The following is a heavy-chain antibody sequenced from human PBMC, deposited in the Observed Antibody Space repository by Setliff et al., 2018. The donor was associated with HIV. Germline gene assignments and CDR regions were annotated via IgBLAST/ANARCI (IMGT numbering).Heavy chain of an antibody. CDR2: IIPILGIA. D-gene: IGHD2-15*01. Sequence: SVKVSCKASGGTFSTYAISWVRQAPGQGLEWMGGIIPILGIANYAQKFQERVTITRDMSTSTAYMELSSLRSEDTAVYYCAADRSWEEGCIGDNCYRGYTWFDPWGQGTMVTVSS. V-gene: IGHV1-69*10. CDR3: AADRSWEEGCIGDNCYRGYTWFDP. J-gene: IGHJ5*02. CDR1: GGTFSTYA.